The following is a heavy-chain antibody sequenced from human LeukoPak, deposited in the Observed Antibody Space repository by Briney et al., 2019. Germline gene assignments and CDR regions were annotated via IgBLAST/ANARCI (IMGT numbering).Heavy chain of an antibody. CDR3: ARDGATRLRDAFDI. Sequence: GGSLRLSCAASGLTFSSYWMSWVRQAPGKGLEWVANIKQDGSEKYYVDSVKGRFTISRDNAKNTLYLQMNSLRAEDTAVYYCARDGATRLRDAFDIWGQGTMVTVSS. CDR2: IKQDGSEK. J-gene: IGHJ3*02. V-gene: IGHV3-7*01. D-gene: IGHD1-26*01. CDR1: GLTFSSYW.